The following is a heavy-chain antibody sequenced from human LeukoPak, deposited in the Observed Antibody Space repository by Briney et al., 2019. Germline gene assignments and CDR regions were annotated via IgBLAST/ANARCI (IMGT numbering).Heavy chain of an antibody. Sequence: SGTLSLTCTVSGGSISSGSYYWSWIRQPAGKGLEWIGRIYTSGSTNYNPSLKSRVTISVDTSKNQFSLKLSSVTAADTAVYYCARAAAYCSSTSCYGGIYFDYWGQGTLVTVSS. CDR1: GGSISSGSYY. CDR2: IYTSGST. CDR3: ARAAAYCSSTSCYGGIYFDY. V-gene: IGHV4-61*02. D-gene: IGHD2-2*01. J-gene: IGHJ4*02.